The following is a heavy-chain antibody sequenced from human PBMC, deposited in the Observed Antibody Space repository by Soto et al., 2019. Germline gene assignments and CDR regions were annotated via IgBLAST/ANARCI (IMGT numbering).Heavy chain of an antibody. V-gene: IGHV4-30-4*01. Sequence: SETLFLTCTVSGGSISSGDYYWSWIRQPPGKGLEWIGYIYYSGSTYYNPSLKSRVTISVDTSKNQFSLKLSSVTAADTAVYYCARDTYYYDSSGYSNWFDPWGQGTLVTVSS. CDR1: GGSISSGDYY. CDR2: IYYSGST. CDR3: ARDTYYYDSSGYSNWFDP. D-gene: IGHD3-22*01. J-gene: IGHJ5*02.